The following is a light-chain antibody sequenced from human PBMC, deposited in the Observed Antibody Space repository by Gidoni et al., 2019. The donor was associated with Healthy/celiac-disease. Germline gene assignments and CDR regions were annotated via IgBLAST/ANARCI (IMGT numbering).Light chain of an antibody. CDR3: QQYGSSPYT. V-gene: IGKV3-20*01. Sequence: EIVWTQSPGTLSLSPGERATLSCRASQSVSSSYLAWYQQKPGQAPRLLIYGASSRATGIPDRFSGSDSGTDFTLTISRLEPEDFAVYYCQQYGSSPYTFGQWTKLEIK. CDR2: GAS. CDR1: QSVSSSY. J-gene: IGKJ2*01.